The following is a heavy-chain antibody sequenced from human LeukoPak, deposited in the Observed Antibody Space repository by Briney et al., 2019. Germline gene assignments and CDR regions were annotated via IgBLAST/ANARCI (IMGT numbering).Heavy chain of an antibody. J-gene: IGHJ4*02. CDR1: GGTFTSYA. CDR2: IIPIFGTA. V-gene: IGHV1-69*05. CDR3: ATGHSSVKDY. Sequence: SVKVSCKASGGTFTSYAISWVGQAPGQGLEWMGGIIPIFGTANYAQKFQGRVTITTDESTSTAYMELSSLRSEDTAVYYCATGHSSVKDYWGQGTLVTVSS.